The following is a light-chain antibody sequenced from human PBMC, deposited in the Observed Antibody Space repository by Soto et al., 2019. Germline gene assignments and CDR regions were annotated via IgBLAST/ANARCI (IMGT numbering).Light chain of an antibody. Sequence: DIQMTQSPSTLSASVGDRVTITCWASQSIGRFLAWYQHQPGKAPKLLSYDASTLESGVPSRFSGTGSGTEFTFSITSLQPEDFGTYYCQQCYMGWTFGQGTKVDFK. V-gene: IGKV1-5*01. J-gene: IGKJ1*01. CDR2: DAS. CDR1: QSIGRF. CDR3: QQCYMGWT.